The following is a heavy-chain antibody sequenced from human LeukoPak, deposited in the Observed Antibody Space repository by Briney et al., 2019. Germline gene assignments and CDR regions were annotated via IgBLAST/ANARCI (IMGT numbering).Heavy chain of an antibody. CDR3: ARDATGNFDY. Sequence: ASVKVSCKASGYTFTNYYMHWVRQAPGQGLEWMGIIIPSGGGTSYAQKFQGGVTMTRDTSTSTVYLELSSLRSEDTAVYYCARDATGNFDYWGQGTLVTVSS. CDR2: IIPSGGGT. D-gene: IGHD1-1*01. J-gene: IGHJ4*02. V-gene: IGHV1-46*01. CDR1: GYTFTNYY.